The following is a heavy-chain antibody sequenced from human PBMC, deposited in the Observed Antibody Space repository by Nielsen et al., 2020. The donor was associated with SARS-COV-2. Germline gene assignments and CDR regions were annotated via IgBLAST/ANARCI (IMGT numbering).Heavy chain of an antibody. CDR1: GGSISNNY. V-gene: IGHV4-59*08. CDR3: ARLYCSSDTCYSLFDYMDD. D-gene: IGHD2-2*01. J-gene: IGHJ6*03. Sequence: SETLSLTCTVSGGSISNNYWSWVRKPPGKGLEWIGYILNSGSTSDNPAFKSRVTISVETSKKQFSLRLKSVTAADTAVYYCARLYCSSDTCYSLFDYMDDWGRGTTVTVSS. CDR2: ILNSGST.